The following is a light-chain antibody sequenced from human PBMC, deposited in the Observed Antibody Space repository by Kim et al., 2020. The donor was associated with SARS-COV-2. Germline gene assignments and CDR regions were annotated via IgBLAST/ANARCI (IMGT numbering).Light chain of an antibody. CDR1: QSVSSN. V-gene: IGKV3-15*01. CDR3: QQYNNWPYT. CDR2: GAT. Sequence: SVSAEERATLSCRAGQSVSSNLAWYQQKPGQAPRLLSYGATTRATGIPARFSGSGSGTEFTLTISSLQSEDFAVYYCQQYNNWPYTFGQGTKLEI. J-gene: IGKJ2*01.